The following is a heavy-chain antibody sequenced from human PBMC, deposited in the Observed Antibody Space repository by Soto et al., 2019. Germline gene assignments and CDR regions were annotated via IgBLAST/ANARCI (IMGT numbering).Heavy chain of an antibody. J-gene: IGHJ5*02. V-gene: IGHV3-74*01. CDR3: ARDPNYDYVGGSPNWFDP. CDR2: INSDGSST. CDR1: GFTFSSYW. Sequence: GGSLRLSCAASGFTFSSYWMHWVRQAPGKGLVWVSRINSDGSSTSYADPVKGRFTISRDNAKNTLYLQMNSLRAEDTAVYYCARDPNYDYVGGSPNWFDPWGQGTLVTVSP. D-gene: IGHD3-16*01.